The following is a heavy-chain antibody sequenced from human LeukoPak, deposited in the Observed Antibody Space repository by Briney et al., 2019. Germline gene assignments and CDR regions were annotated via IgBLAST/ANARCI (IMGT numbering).Heavy chain of an antibody. CDR1: GFSFSTYA. D-gene: IGHD2-21*02. V-gene: IGHV3-49*04. Sequence: PGGSLRLSCAASGFSFSTYAMSWVRQAPGKGLEWVGFIRSKAYGGTTEYAASVKGRFTISRDDSKSIAYLQMNSLKTEDTAVYYCTRAIAYCGGDCYTLSYYFDYWGQGTLVTVSS. CDR3: TRAIAYCGGDCYTLSYYFDY. CDR2: IRSKAYGGTT. J-gene: IGHJ4*02.